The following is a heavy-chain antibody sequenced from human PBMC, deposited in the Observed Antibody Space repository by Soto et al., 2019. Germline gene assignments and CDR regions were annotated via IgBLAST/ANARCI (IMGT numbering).Heavy chain of an antibody. CDR1: GFTFSRYA. J-gene: IGHJ4*02. Sequence: QVQVVESGGGVVQPGRSLRLSCAASGFTFSRYAIHWVRQAPGKGLEWVAVISRDGTNKYYVDSVKGRFTISRDNSRNTLYLQMNSLRHEDAAVSYCARARSGAVADAFDFWGQGTLVTVSS. CDR3: ARARSGAVADAFDF. V-gene: IGHV3-30*04. D-gene: IGHD3-3*01. CDR2: ISRDGTNK.